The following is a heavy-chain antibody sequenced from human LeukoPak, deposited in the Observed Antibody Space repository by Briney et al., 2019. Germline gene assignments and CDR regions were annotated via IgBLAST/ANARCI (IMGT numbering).Heavy chain of an antibody. CDR3: ARHFDWYSEGGYYYGMDV. J-gene: IGHJ6*02. V-gene: IGHV4-59*08. Sequence: SDTQSLTCTVSGHSISNYYSSWIRHPPGKGLEWLGYIYYSGSTNYNPSLKSRVTISVDTSKNQFSLTLSSVTAADTAVYYCARHFDWYSEGGYYYGMDVWGQGTTVTVSS. CDR2: IYYSGST. CDR1: GHSISNYY. D-gene: IGHD3-9*01.